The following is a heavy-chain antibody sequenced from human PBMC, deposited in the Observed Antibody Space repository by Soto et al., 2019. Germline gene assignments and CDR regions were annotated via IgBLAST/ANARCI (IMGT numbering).Heavy chain of an antibody. D-gene: IGHD6-13*01. V-gene: IGHV1-69*06. CDR3: ARTRAAGYNRFDP. J-gene: IGHJ5*02. CDR2: IIPIFGTA. Sequence: GASVKVSCKASGGTFSSYAISWVRQAPGQGLEWMGGIIPIFGTANYAQKFQGRVTITADKSTSTAYMELSSLRSEDTAVYYCARTRAAGYNRFDPWGQGPLVTVSS. CDR1: GGTFSSYA.